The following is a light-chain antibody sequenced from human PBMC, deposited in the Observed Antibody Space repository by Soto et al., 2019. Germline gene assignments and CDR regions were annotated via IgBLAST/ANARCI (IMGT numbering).Light chain of an antibody. V-gene: IGKV3-20*01. CDR2: GAS. CDR3: QQYGSSPGT. Sequence: EIVLTQSPGTLSLSPGERATLSCRASQSVSSSYLAWYQQKPGQAPRLLIYGASSRATGIPDRFSGSGSGTDFTFTISRLEPEDFAVYYCQQYGSSPGTVGGGTKVDIK. CDR1: QSVSSSY. J-gene: IGKJ4*01.